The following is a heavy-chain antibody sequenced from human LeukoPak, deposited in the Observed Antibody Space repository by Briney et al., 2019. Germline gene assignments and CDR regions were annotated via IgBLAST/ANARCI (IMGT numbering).Heavy chain of an antibody. Sequence: QPGGSLRLSCAASGFTFSSFWMHWVRQAPGKGLVWVSRINSDGSSTIYADSVRGRFTLSRDNSKYTVDLRMDSLRAEDTAVYYCAKEPNPYSSGWYFQDWGQGTLVTVSS. CDR1: GFTFSSFW. CDR3: AKEPNPYSSGWYFQD. CDR2: INSDGSST. D-gene: IGHD6-25*01. V-gene: IGHV3-74*01. J-gene: IGHJ1*01.